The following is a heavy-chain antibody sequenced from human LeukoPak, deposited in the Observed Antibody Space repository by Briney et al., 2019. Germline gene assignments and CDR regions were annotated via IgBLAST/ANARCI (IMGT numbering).Heavy chain of an antibody. Sequence: GGSLKLSCAASGFTFSGSAMHWVRQASGKGLEWVGRIRSKANSYATAYAASVKGRFTISRDDSKNTAYLQMNSLKTEDTAVYYCTSGYDYVWGSNHDDAFDIWGQGTMVTVSS. CDR1: GFTFSGSA. CDR2: IRSKANSYAT. V-gene: IGHV3-73*01. CDR3: TSGYDYVWGSNHDDAFDI. D-gene: IGHD3-16*01. J-gene: IGHJ3*02.